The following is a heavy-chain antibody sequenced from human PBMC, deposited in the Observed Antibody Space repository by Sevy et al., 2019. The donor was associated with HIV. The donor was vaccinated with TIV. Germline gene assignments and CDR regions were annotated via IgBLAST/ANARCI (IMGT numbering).Heavy chain of an antibody. CDR3: ARRPDFGVVIPTGVMDV. CDR1: GFTFSTYA. Sequence: GGSLRLSCAASGFTFSTYAMTWVRQAPGKGLQWVSVISGSGGSTYYADSVKGRFTISRDNSKNTMYLQMNSLRAEDTAVHYCARRPDFGVVIPTGVMDVWGQGTTVTVSS. CDR2: ISGSGGST. J-gene: IGHJ6*02. V-gene: IGHV3-23*01. D-gene: IGHD3-3*01.